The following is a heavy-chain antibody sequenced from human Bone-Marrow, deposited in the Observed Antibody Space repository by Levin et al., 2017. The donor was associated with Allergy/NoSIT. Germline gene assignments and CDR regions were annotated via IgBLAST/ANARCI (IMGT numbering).Heavy chain of an antibody. CDR3: AKHPRAAY. D-gene: IGHD6-25*01. J-gene: IGHJ4*02. Sequence: SCVASGFTVSNNYMTWVRQAPGKGLEGVSVIYSGGKTHYADSVKGRFTVSRDKSKNTLYLQMNSLRAEDTAVYYCAKHPRAAYWGQGTLVTVSS. CDR1: GFTVSNNY. CDR2: IYSGGKT. V-gene: IGHV3-53*01.